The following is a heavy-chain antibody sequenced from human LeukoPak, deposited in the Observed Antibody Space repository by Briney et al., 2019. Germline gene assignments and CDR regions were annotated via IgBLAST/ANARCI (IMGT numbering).Heavy chain of an antibody. CDR1: GYTFTGYY. J-gene: IGHJ4*02. V-gene: IGHV1-2*02. Sequence: GASVKVSCKASGYTFTGYYMHWVRQAPGQGLEWMGWVNPNSGGTNYAQTFQGRVTMTRDTSITTASLELSSLRSDDTAVYYCARIGYNHYFDYWGQGTLVTVSS. CDR2: VNPNSGGT. D-gene: IGHD5-24*01. CDR3: ARIGYNHYFDY.